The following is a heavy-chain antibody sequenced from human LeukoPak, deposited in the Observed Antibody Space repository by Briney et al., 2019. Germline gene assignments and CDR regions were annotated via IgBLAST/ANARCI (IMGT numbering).Heavy chain of an antibody. D-gene: IGHD3-22*01. V-gene: IGHV3-30*19. CDR3: TKERGGGGRRINLMVGGYGP. Sequence: PGGSLRLSCAASGFTFSSHSMNWVRQAPGKGLEWVAATSYHGRDKYYADAVSGRFTISRDNSKSTLHLEMNSLRTDDTAVYYCTKERGGGGRRINLMVGGYGPWGQGTQVTVSS. CDR1: GFTFSSHS. J-gene: IGHJ5*02. CDR2: TSYHGRDK.